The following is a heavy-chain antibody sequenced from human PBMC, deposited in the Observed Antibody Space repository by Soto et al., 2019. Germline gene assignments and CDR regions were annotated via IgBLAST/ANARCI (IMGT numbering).Heavy chain of an antibody. D-gene: IGHD3-22*01. CDR2: INSDGSST. V-gene: IGHV3-74*01. Sequence: GGSLRLSCAASGFTFSSYWMHWVRQAPGKGLVWVSRINSDGSSTSYADSVKGRFTISRDNAKDTLYLQMNSLRAEDTAVYYCARGPRLDSSGYYPLGYWGQGTLVTVSS. CDR1: GFTFSSYW. J-gene: IGHJ4*02. CDR3: ARGPRLDSSGYYPLGY.